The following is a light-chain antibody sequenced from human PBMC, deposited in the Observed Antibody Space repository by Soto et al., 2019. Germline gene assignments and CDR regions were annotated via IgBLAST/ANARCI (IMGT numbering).Light chain of an antibody. Sequence: EIVLTQSPATLSVPPGERATLSCRASQSVGSDLTWYQQKPGQAPRLLIYDASNRATGIPARFSGSGSGTEFTLTISSLQSEDFAVYYCQQYHNWPAFGQGTKVDIK. V-gene: IGKV3D-15*01. CDR1: QSVGSD. CDR2: DAS. J-gene: IGKJ1*01. CDR3: QQYHNWPA.